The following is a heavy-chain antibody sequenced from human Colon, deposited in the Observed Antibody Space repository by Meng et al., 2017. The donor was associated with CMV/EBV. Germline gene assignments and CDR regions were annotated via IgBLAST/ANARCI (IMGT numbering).Heavy chain of an antibody. J-gene: IGHJ3*02. CDR2: TANKADGYLT. D-gene: IGHD1-26*01. Sequence: GESLKLSCTGSAFIFSDYYIDWVRQVPGKGLEWVGRTANKADGYLTEYATSVKGRFTFSRDDSKNSLFLQMNSLKSDDTALYYCTRGHSGVDIYAFDIWGQGTMVTVSS. V-gene: IGHV3-72*01. CDR3: TRGHSGVDIYAFDI. CDR1: AFIFSDYY.